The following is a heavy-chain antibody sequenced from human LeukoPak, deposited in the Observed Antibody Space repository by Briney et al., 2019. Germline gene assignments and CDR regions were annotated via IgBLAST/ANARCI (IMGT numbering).Heavy chain of an antibody. CDR3: ARDAIGVAGMDV. CDR1: GFTVSSNF. D-gene: IGHD2-21*01. V-gene: IGHV3-66*01. CDR2: IYSGGST. J-gene: IGHJ6*02. Sequence: PGGSLRLSCAASGFTVSSNFMSWARQAPGKGLEWVSVIYSGGSTYYADSVKGRFTISRDNSKNTLYLQMNSLRAEDTAVYYCARDAIGVAGMDVWGQGTTVTVSS.